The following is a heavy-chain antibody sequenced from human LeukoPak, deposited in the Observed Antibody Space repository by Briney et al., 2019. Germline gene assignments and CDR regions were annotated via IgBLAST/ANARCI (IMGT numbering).Heavy chain of an antibody. V-gene: IGHV3-21*01. Sequence: GGSLRLSCAASGFTFSGYAMSWVRQAPGKGLEWVSSISSTSTYIYYADSVKGRFTISRDNAKNSLYLQMNSLRAEDTAVYYCARDGPYSYDFDYWGQGTLVTVSS. CDR2: ISSTSTYI. CDR1: GFTFSGYA. CDR3: ARDGPYSYDFDY. J-gene: IGHJ4*02. D-gene: IGHD5-18*01.